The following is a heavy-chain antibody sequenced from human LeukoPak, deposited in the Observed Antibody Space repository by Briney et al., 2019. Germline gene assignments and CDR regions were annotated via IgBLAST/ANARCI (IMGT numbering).Heavy chain of an antibody. V-gene: IGHV1-2*06. J-gene: IGHJ4*02. CDR3: ARVGPTSYFDY. Sequence: ASVKVSCKASGYTFTDYYVHWVQQAPGQGLEWMGRVNPDTGGTNYAQKFQGRVTMTRDTSINTAYMELSRLTPDDTAIYYCARVGPTSYFDYWRQGTLVTVSS. CDR2: VNPDTGGT. CDR1: GYTFTDYY.